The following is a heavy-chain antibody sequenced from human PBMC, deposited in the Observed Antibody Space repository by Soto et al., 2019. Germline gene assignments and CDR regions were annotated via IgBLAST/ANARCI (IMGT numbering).Heavy chain of an antibody. D-gene: IGHD3-22*01. J-gene: IGHJ6*02. CDR3: ARKTKVDYYDSSGYRAPHYYNGMDV. Sequence: SVKVSCKASGGTFSSYAISWVRQAPGQGLEWMGGIIPIFGTANYAQKFQGRVTITADESTSTAYMELSSLRSEDTAVYYCARKTKVDYYDSSGYRAPHYYNGMDVWGQGTTVTVSS. CDR1: GGTFSSYA. CDR2: IIPIFGTA. V-gene: IGHV1-69*13.